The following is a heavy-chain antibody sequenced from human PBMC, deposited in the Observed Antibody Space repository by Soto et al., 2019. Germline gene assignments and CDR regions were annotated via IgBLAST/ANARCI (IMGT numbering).Heavy chain of an antibody. D-gene: IGHD3-10*02. V-gene: IGHV3-21*01. J-gene: IGHJ4*02. CDR1: GFTFSSYS. CDR2: ISSSSSYI. Sequence: GGSLRLSCAASGFTFSSYSMNWVRQAPGKGLEWVSSISSSSSYIYYADSVKGRFTISRDNAKNSLYLQMNSLRAEDTAVYYCARDSGQWLFGVDYWGQGTLVTVSS. CDR3: ARDSGQWLFGVDY.